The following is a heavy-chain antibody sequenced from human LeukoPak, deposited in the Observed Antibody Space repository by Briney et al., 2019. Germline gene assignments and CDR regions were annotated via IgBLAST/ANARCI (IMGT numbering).Heavy chain of an antibody. J-gene: IGHJ3*02. V-gene: IGHV1-18*01. CDR2: ISAYNGNT. CDR1: GGTFSSYA. Sequence: ASVKVSCKASGGTFSSYAISWVRQAPGQGLEWMGWISAYNGNTNYAQKLQGRVTMTTDTSTSTAYMELRSLRSDDTAVYYCARVELQTTAFDIWGQGTMVTVSS. D-gene: IGHD1-14*01. CDR3: ARVELQTTAFDI.